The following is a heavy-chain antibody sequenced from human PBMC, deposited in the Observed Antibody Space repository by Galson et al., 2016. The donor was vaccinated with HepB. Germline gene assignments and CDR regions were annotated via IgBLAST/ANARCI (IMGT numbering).Heavy chain of an antibody. Sequence: SLRLSCAASGFTFSSYAMHWVRQAPGQGLKWVAGVSSDGGNEYYADSVKGRFTISRDNSKNTLYMQMNSLRFDDKAVHYCARDSNAFPRKSHDYWGQGGLVTVSS. CDR3: ARDSNAFPRKSHDY. D-gene: IGHD3-3*02. V-gene: IGHV3-30-3*01. CDR2: VSSDGGNE. CDR1: GFTFSSYA. J-gene: IGHJ4*02.